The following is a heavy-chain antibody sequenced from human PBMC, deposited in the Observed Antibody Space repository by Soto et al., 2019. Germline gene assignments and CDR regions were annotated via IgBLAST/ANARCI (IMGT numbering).Heavy chain of an antibody. D-gene: IGHD1-1*01. J-gene: IGHJ4*02. Sequence: SETLSLTCTVSGGSISSGFYYWGWIRQPPGKGLEYIGSQYYAGSTYYNPSLKSRVTILVDTSKNQFSLKLSSVTAADTAVYFCARGDDFAGNDYFDYWGQGTLVTVSS. CDR3: ARGDDFAGNDYFDY. CDR1: GGSISSGFYY. CDR2: QYYAGST. V-gene: IGHV4-39*01.